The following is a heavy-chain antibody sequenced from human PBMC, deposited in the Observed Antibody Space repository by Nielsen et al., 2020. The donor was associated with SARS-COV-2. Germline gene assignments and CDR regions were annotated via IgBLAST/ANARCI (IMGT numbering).Heavy chain of an antibody. V-gene: IGHV1-18*04. CDR2: ISTYSTNTNT. CDR3: ARGDSTVTTYYFDY. D-gene: IGHD4-17*01. J-gene: IGHJ4*02. Sequence: ASVKVSCKASGYTFTSYGISWVRQAPGQGLEWMGWISTYSTNTNTNYAQKLQGRVTMTTDTSTSTAYMELRSLRSDDTAVYYCARGDSTVTTYYFDYWGQGTLVTVSS. CDR1: GYTFTSYG.